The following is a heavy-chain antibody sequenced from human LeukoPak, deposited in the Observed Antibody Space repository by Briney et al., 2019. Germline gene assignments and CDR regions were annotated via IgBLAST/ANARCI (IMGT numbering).Heavy chain of an antibody. CDR3: ARGIAAGNY. Sequence: GGSLRLSCAASGFTFSSYEMNWVRQAPGKGLEWVSYISSSGSTIYYADSVKGRFTISRDNARNSLYLQMNSLRAEDTAVYYCARGIAAGNYWGQGTLVTVSS. CDR2: ISSSGSTI. V-gene: IGHV3-48*03. CDR1: GFTFSSYE. J-gene: IGHJ4*02. D-gene: IGHD6-13*01.